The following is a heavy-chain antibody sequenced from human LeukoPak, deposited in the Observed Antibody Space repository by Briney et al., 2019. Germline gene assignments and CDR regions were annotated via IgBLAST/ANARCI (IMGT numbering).Heavy chain of an antibody. CDR2: VNPSGGST. CDR1: GYTFTSYY. V-gene: IGHV1-46*01. Sequence: ASVKVSCKASGYTFTSYYMHWVRQAPGQGLEWMGIVNPSGGSTSYAQKFQGRVTMTRDTSTSTVYMELSSLRSEDTAVYYCARDRIVLMVYAINPLDYWGQGTLVTVSS. J-gene: IGHJ4*02. D-gene: IGHD2-8*01. CDR3: ARDRIVLMVYAINPLDY.